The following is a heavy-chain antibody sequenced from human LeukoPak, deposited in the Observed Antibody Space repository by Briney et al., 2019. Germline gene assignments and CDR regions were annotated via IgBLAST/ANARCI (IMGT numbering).Heavy chain of an antibody. J-gene: IGHJ4*02. CDR2: ISDSGGGT. CDR3: AKVGVGWVAFEY. V-gene: IGHV3-23*01. Sequence: GSLRLSCAASGFTFSNFAMSWDRQAPGKGLQWVSAISDSGGGTFYADSVKGRFTISRDNSKNTLYLQMNSLRAEDTAVYYCAKVGVGWVAFEYWGQGTLVTVSS. D-gene: IGHD3-16*01. CDR1: GFTFSNFA.